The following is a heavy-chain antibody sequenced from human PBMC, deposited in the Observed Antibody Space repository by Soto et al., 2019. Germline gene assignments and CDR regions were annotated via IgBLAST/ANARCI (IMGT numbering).Heavy chain of an antibody. CDR1: GGTLSDYA. CDR2: IMPTVDSA. D-gene: IGHD3-10*01. J-gene: IGHJ6*02. V-gene: IGHV1-69*13. CDR3: AVAAVREILTEQSSGMAV. Sequence: VASVKVSFKASGGTLSDYAVSWLRQARGQGLEWMGGIMPTVDSANYAQKFQGRLTITADESTSTANMELSSLTSDDTAIYYCAVAAVREILTEQSSGMAVWGQGTTVTVSS.